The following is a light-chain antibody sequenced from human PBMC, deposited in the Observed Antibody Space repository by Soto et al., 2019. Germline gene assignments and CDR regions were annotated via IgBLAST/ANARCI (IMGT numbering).Light chain of an antibody. CDR2: RNN. V-gene: IGLV1-47*01. CDR3: ATWDDSLSDVV. Sequence: QSVLAQPPSASGTPGQRVTISCSGSSSNIGSNYVYWYQQLPGTAPQLLIYRNNQRPSGVPDRFSGSKSDTSASLAISGLRSDDEADYYCATWDDSLSDVVFGGGTKLTVL. CDR1: SSNIGSNY. J-gene: IGLJ2*01.